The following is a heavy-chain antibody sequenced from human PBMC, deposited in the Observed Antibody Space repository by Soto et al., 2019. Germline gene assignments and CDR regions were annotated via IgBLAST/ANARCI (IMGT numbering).Heavy chain of an antibody. V-gene: IGHV3-48*02. Sequence: EVQLVESGGGLVQPGGSLRLSCAASGFTFSSYSMNWVRQAPGTGLEWVSYISSSSSTIYYADSVKGRFTISRDNAKKSLYLQMNSLRDEDTAVYYCAREMGDYVWGSYRYYFDYWGQGTLVTVSS. CDR3: AREMGDYVWGSYRYYFDY. CDR2: ISSSSSTI. J-gene: IGHJ4*02. CDR1: GFTFSSYS. D-gene: IGHD3-16*02.